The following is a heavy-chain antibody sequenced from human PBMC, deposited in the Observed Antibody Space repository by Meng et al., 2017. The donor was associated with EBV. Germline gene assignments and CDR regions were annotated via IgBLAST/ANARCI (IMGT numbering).Heavy chain of an antibody. CDR1: GFTFRNYA. V-gene: IGHV3-30*04. J-gene: IGHJ4*01. CDR2: ILNVGGGE. CDR3: AKGAGVGGNRPFDV. D-gene: IGHD5-18*01. Sequence: QVHGVESGGGVVQPGRSLILSCAASGFTFRNYARKWVRQAPGKGVGRGSFILNVGGGEQYTDSEKGRFSICRDKSKNMLPLRMNSLRAEDTAIYYCAKGAGVGGNRPFDVWGHGTLVTVSS.